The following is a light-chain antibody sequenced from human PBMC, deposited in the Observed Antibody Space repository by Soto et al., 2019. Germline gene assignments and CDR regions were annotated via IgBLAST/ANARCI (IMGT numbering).Light chain of an antibody. CDR3: QQYYSNPPT. CDR1: QSILYSSNSKNC. Sequence: DIVMTQSPDSLAVSLGERATINCNSSQSILYSSNSKNCLAWYQQKPGQLPKLLIFWTSTRESGVPDRFSGSGSGTHFTLTINNLQAEDVAVYHCQQYYSNPPTFGQGTKVDIK. V-gene: IGKV4-1*01. CDR2: WTS. J-gene: IGKJ1*01.